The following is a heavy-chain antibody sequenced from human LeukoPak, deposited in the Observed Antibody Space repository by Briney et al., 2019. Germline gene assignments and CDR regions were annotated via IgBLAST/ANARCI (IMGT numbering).Heavy chain of an antibody. Sequence: ASVKVSCKASGYTFTGHYIHWVRQAPGQGLEWMGWINPYSGVTNYAQKFQGRVTVTRDTSISTAYMELSSLRSDDTAVYYCAREQQQQGFDYWGQGTLVTVSS. V-gene: IGHV1-2*02. J-gene: IGHJ4*02. CDR3: AREQQQQGFDY. CDR2: INPYSGVT. D-gene: IGHD6-13*01. CDR1: GYTFTGHY.